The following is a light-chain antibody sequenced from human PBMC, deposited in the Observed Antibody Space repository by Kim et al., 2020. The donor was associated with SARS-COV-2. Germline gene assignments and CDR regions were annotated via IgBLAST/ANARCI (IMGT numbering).Light chain of an antibody. V-gene: IGLV3-1*01. Sequence: VSPGQTASITCSGDKWGDEYACWYQQKPGQSPVLVIYQDSKRPSAIPERFSGSNSGNTATLTISETQAMDEADYYCQAWDSSNVVFGGGTQLTVL. CDR3: QAWDSSNVV. J-gene: IGLJ2*01. CDR2: QDS. CDR1: KWGDEY.